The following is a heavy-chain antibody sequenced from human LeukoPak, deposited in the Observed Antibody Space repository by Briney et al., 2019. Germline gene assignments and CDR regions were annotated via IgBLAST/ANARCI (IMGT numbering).Heavy chain of an antibody. CDR1: GYTFTGYY. D-gene: IGHD2-2*01. Sequence: ASVKVSCKASGYTFTGYYMHWARQAPGQGLEWMGWINPNSGGTNYAQKFQGWVTMTRDTSISTAYMELSRLRSDDTAVYYCARGVVVPYTVSAPVFDPWGQGTLVTVSS. CDR3: ARGVVVPYTVSAPVFDP. J-gene: IGHJ5*02. V-gene: IGHV1-2*04. CDR2: INPNSGGT.